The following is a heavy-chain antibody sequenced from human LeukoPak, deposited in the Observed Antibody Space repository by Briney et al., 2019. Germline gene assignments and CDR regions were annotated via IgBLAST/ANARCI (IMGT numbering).Heavy chain of an antibody. CDR3: ARSDDSSGHTPRNQFDP. CDR2: ISSSSSYI. Sequence: GGSLRLSCAASGFTFSSYSMNWVRQAPGKGLEWVSSISSSSSYIYYADSVKGRFTISRDNAKNSLYLQMNSLRAEDTAVYYCARSDDSSGHTPRNQFDPWGQGTLVTVSS. V-gene: IGHV3-21*01. D-gene: IGHD3-22*01. CDR1: GFTFSSYS. J-gene: IGHJ5*02.